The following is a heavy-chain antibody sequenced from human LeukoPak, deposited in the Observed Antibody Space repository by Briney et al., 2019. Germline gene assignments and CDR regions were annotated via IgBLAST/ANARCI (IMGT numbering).Heavy chain of an antibody. Sequence: ASVKVSCKASGYTFTSCDINWVRQATGQGLEWMGWMNPNSGNTGYGQSFQGRITMTRDTSIGTAYMELSNLTSEDTAIYYCTRGSSGRRDNWGQGTLVTVSA. CDR3: TRGSSGRRDN. J-gene: IGHJ4*02. V-gene: IGHV1-8*01. D-gene: IGHD6-19*01. CDR1: GYTFTSCD. CDR2: MNPNSGNT.